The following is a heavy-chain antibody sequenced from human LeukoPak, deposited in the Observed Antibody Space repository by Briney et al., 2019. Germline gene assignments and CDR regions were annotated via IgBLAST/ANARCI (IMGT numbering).Heavy chain of an antibody. D-gene: IGHD6-19*01. CDR3: TTEMSGASRSVAVAQFDH. J-gene: IGHJ4*02. CDR2: ISYDGSNK. V-gene: IGHV3-30*04. CDR1: GFTFSSYA. Sequence: GGSLRLSCAASGFTFSSYAMHWVRQAPGKGLEWVAVISYDGSNKYYADSVKGRFTISRDNSKNTLYLQMNSLKIEDRAVYYCTTEMSGASRSVAVAQFDHWGQGTLVTVSS.